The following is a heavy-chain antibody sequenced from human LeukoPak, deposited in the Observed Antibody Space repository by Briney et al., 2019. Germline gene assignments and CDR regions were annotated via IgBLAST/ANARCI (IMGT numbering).Heavy chain of an antibody. V-gene: IGHV3-30*02. CDR2: IKYDGSDK. D-gene: IGHD6-19*01. CDR1: GFTFSTYA. Sequence: GGSLRLSCGASGFTFSTYAMHWVRQAPGKGLEWVAFIKYDGSDKYYADSVKGRFTISRDNSKNTVYLQMNSLRSEDTALYYCAKDHKWLVDDWGQGTLVTVSS. CDR3: AKDHKWLVDD. J-gene: IGHJ4*02.